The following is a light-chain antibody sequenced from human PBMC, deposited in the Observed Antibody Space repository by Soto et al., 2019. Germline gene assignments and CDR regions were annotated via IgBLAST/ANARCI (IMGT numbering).Light chain of an antibody. Sequence: QSALTQPRSVSGSPGQSVTISCTGTSSDVGGYYFVSWYQQHPGKAPKLMIYDVTKRPSGVPDRFSGSKSGNTASLTISGLQAEDEAEYYCCSYAGSCNYVFGTGTKLTVL. CDR1: SSDVGGYYF. J-gene: IGLJ1*01. V-gene: IGLV2-11*01. CDR3: CSYAGSCNYV. CDR2: DVT.